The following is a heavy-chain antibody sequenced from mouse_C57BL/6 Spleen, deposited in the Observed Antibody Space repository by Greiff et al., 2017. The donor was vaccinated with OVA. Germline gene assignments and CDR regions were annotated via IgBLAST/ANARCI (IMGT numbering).Heavy chain of an antibody. J-gene: IGHJ2*01. Sequence: QVQLQQPGAELVKPGASVKLSCKASGYTFTSYWMHWVKQRPGQGLEWIGLIHPNSGSTNYNEKFKSKATLTVDKSSSTAYMQLSSLTSEDSAVYYCARRHYGKDYFDYWGQGTTLTGSS. CDR1: GYTFTSYW. CDR3: ARRHYGKDYFDY. CDR2: IHPNSGST. D-gene: IGHD1-1*01. V-gene: IGHV1-64*01.